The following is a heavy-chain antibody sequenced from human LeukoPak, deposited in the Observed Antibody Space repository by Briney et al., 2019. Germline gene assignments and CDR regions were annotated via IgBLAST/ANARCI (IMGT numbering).Heavy chain of an antibody. V-gene: IGHV4-34*01. CDR1: GGSFSGYY. D-gene: IGHD3-10*01. Sequence: PSETLSLTCAVYGGSFSGYYWSWIRQPPGKGLEWIGEINHSGSTNYNPSLKSRVTISVDTSKNQFSLKLSSVTAADTAVYYCARGCRAMVRGVGWFDPWGQGTLVTVSS. J-gene: IGHJ5*02. CDR3: ARGCRAMVRGVGWFDP. CDR2: INHSGST.